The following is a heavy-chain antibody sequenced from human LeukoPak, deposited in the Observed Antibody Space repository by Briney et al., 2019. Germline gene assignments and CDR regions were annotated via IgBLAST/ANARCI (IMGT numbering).Heavy chain of an antibody. Sequence: SVKVSCKSSGGTFSSYAISWVRQAPGQGLEWMGGIIPIFGTANYAQKFRGRVTITTDESTSTAYMELSSLRSEDTAVYYCARVYYDSSGYYSGGVDYWGQGTLVTVSS. V-gene: IGHV1-69*05. D-gene: IGHD3-22*01. CDR2: IIPIFGTA. CDR1: GGTFSSYA. CDR3: ARVYYDSSGYYSGGVDY. J-gene: IGHJ4*02.